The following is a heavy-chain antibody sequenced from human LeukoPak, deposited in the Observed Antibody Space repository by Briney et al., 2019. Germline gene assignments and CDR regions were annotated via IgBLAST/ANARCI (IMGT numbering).Heavy chain of an antibody. D-gene: IGHD6-19*01. Sequence: PSETLSLTCAVSGYSINSGYYWGWIRQPPGKGLEWIGSIYHSGSTYYNPSLKSRVTISVDTSKNQFSLKLSSVTAADTAVYYCASSGWYGDYFDYWGQGTLVTVSS. CDR2: IYHSGST. J-gene: IGHJ4*02. CDR1: GYSINSGYY. CDR3: ASSGWYGDYFDY. V-gene: IGHV4-38-2*01.